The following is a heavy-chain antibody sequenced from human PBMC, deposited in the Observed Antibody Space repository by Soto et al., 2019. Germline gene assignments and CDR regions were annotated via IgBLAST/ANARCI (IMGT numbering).Heavy chain of an antibody. D-gene: IGHD1-7*01. J-gene: IGHJ4*02. Sequence: EVQLVESEGGLVQPGESLRLSCAGSGFVFSDYSMNWVRQAPGRGLEWVSHISSSGTNTYYAASVRGRFTISRDNAKNSLFLRMISLKDDDTAVYYCTRGTKGGSPPLWGRGTLVTVSS. CDR1: GFVFSDYS. V-gene: IGHV3-48*02. CDR2: ISSSGTNT. CDR3: TRGTKGGSPPL.